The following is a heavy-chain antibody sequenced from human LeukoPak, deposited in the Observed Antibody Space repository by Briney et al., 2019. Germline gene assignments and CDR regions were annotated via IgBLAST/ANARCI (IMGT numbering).Heavy chain of an antibody. D-gene: IGHD3-10*01. Sequence: GGSLRLSCAASGFTFSSYEMNWVRQAPGKGLEWISYMSSGGTTIYYADSVKGRFTISRDNAKNSLYLQMDILRAEDTAVYYCATLRGSDYWGQGTLVTVSS. CDR2: MSSGGTTI. J-gene: IGHJ4*02. CDR1: GFTFSSYE. CDR3: ATLRGSDY. V-gene: IGHV3-48*03.